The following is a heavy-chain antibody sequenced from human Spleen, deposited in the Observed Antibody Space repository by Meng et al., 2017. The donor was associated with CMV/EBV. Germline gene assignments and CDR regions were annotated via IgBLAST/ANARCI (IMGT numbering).Heavy chain of an antibody. CDR3: TRDRQQLVGKHYYYYGMDV. Sequence: GGSLRLSCAASGFTFSSYSMNWVRQAPGKGLEWVGFIRSKAYGGTTEYAASVKGRFTISRDDSKSIAYLQMNSLKTEDTAVYYCTRDRQQLVGKHYYYYGMDVWGQGTTVTVSS. V-gene: IGHV3-49*04. J-gene: IGHJ6*02. CDR1: GFTFSSYS. CDR2: IRSKAYGGTT. D-gene: IGHD6-13*01.